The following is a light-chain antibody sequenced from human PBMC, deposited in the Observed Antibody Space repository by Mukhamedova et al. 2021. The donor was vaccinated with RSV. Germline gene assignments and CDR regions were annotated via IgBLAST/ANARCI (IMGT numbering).Light chain of an antibody. J-gene: IGKJ4*01. Sequence: WYQRRVHGEVPKHLIYGASGLRGGDPSRFSGSGSGTDFNLTISSLQPEDFATYYCLQTYSPPLTFGGGTKLDIK. V-gene: IGKV1-39*01. CDR3: LQTYSPPLT. CDR2: GAS.